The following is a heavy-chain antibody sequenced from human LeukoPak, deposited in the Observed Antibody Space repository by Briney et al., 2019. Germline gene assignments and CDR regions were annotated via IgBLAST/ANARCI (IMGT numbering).Heavy chain of an antibody. Sequence: PSETLPLTCTVSGGSISSGDYYWTWVRQPPGKGLEWIGYIYYSGGTYYNPSLKSRVTISVDTSKNQFSLKLSSVTAADTAVYYCARGPLGKLRYFDWLLTRTFDYWGQGTLVTVSS. D-gene: IGHD3-9*01. CDR3: ARGPLGKLRYFDWLLTRTFDY. J-gene: IGHJ4*02. V-gene: IGHV4-30-4*08. CDR1: GGSISSGDYY. CDR2: IYYSGGT.